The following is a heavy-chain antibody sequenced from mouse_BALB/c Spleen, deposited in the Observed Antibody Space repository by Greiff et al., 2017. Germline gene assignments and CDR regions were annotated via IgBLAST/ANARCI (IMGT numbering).Heavy chain of an antibody. V-gene: IGHV3-8*02. CDR3: ARLYYGNYLDY. CDR2: ISYSGST. Sequence: EVKVVESGPSLVKPSQTLSLTCSVTGDSITSGYWNWIRKFPGNKLEYMGYISYSGSTYYNPSLKSRISITRDTSKNQYYLQLNSVTTEDTATYYCARLYYGNYLDYWGQGTTLTVSS. CDR1: GDSITSGY. J-gene: IGHJ2*01. D-gene: IGHD2-1*01.